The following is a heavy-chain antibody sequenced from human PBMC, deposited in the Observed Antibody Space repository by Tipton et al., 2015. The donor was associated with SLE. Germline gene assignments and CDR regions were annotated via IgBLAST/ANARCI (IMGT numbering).Heavy chain of an antibody. D-gene: IGHD1-7*01. CDR1: GGSISSGSYY. V-gene: IGHV4-61*01. CDR3: ARAPNWNFWYFDL. Sequence: TLSLTCTVSGGSISSGSYYWSWIRQSPGKGLEWIGYIYYIGSTNYNPSLKSRVTISVDTSKNQFSLKLSSVTAADTAVYYCARAPNWNFWYFDLWGRGTLVTVSS. J-gene: IGHJ2*01. CDR2: IYYIGST.